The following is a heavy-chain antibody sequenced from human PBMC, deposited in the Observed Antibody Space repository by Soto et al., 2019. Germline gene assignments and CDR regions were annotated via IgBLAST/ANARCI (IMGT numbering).Heavy chain of an antibody. V-gene: IGHV1-69*06. CDR2: IIPIFGTT. J-gene: IGHJ6*02. CDR3: ARDPSYYGMDV. Sequence: ASVKVSCKTSGDIFSGYSISWVRQAPGQGLEWMGGIIPIFGTTNYAQRFHGRVTITGDTSASTVYMELSSLKSEDTAVYYCARDPSYYGMDVWGQGTTVTVSS. CDR1: GDIFSGYS.